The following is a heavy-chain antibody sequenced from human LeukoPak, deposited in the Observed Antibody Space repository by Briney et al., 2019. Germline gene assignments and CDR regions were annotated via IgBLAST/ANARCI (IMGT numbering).Heavy chain of an antibody. CDR2: IGPDGGGI. J-gene: IGHJ4*02. Sequence: GGSLRLSCSASGFSLTTYPMAWVRLAAGKGLEWVSVIGPDGGGIQYVDSVKGRFTISRDTSKNTLYLQMNSLRAEDTAVYYCAKYAPPSTLLTRFFDSWGQGTLVTVSS. D-gene: IGHD2-21*02. V-gene: IGHV3-23*01. CDR1: GFSLTTYP. CDR3: AKYAPPSTLLTRFFDS.